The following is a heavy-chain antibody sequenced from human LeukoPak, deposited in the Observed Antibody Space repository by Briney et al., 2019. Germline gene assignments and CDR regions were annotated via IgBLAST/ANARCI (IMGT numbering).Heavy chain of an antibody. CDR3: ARRGAYGSGSPTLFDH. D-gene: IGHD3-10*01. V-gene: IGHV4-34*01. CDR1: GGSFRGYY. CDR2: ISYSGTP. Sequence: SETLSLTCAVYGGSFRGYYWGWIRQPPGKGLEWIGSISYSGTPYYNPSLKSRLTISVDTSTTQFSLKLNSVTAADTAVYYCARRGAYGSGSPTLFDHWGQGTLVTVSS. J-gene: IGHJ4*02.